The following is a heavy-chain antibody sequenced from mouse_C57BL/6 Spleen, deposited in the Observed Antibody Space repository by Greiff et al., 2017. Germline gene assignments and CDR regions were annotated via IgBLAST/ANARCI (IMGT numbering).Heavy chain of an antibody. J-gene: IGHJ2*01. D-gene: IGHD4-1*01. V-gene: IGHV8-12*01. CDR2: GYWDDDK. CDR3: ALRANCYVDFDY. Sequence: QVTLKVSGPGILKSSQTLSLTCSFSGFSLSTSGMGVSWIRQPSGKGLEWLAHGYWDDDKRYNPSLKSRLTISKDTSRNQVLLKPTSVHTADTTTDYCALRANCYVDFDYWGQGTTLTVAS. CDR1: GFSLSTSGMG.